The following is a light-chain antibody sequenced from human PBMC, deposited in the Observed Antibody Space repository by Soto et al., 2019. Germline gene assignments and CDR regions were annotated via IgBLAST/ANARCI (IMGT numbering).Light chain of an antibody. CDR2: DVN. V-gene: IGLV2-18*02. J-gene: IGLJ2*01. Sequence: QSALTQPPSVSASPGQSVTISCDGSSSDIGSSDRVSWYQQPPDAPPKLIIYDVNNPPSRVPDRFSGSKSGNTASLRLSGLQAEDEANYYCSSSSGVSASVLFGGGTKLTVL. CDR3: SSSSGVSASVL. CDR1: SSDIGSSDR.